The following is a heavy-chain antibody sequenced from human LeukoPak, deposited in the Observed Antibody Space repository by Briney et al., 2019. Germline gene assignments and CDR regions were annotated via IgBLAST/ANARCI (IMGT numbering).Heavy chain of an antibody. CDR2: INHSGIT. Sequence: SETLSLTCAVYGGSFSGYYWSWIRQPPGKGLDWIGEINHSGITKYNPSLKSRVTISVDTSKNQFSLKLSSVTAADTAVYYCARHIVVVPAAGDHDAFDIWGQGTMVTVSS. CDR1: GGSFSGYY. CDR3: ARHIVVVPAAGDHDAFDI. D-gene: IGHD2-2*01. J-gene: IGHJ3*02. V-gene: IGHV4-34*01.